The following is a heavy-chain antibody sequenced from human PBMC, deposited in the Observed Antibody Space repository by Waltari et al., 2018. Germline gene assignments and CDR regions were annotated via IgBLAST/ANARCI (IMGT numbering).Heavy chain of an antibody. V-gene: IGHV4-59*01. Sequence: QVQLQESGPGLVRPSETLSLICSVPGGAISGYYWSWIRQSPGKGLEWIGYIYYSGSTNYNPSLKSRVTISLDTSKNQFSLKLTSVTAADTAMYYCARVRRSLDVWGKGTTVTVSS. CDR3: ARVRRSLDV. J-gene: IGHJ6*04. CDR1: GGAISGYY. CDR2: IYYSGST.